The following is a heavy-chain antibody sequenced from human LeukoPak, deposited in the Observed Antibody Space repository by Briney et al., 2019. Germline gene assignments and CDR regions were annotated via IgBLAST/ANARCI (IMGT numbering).Heavy chain of an antibody. CDR2: ISGSGTII. J-gene: IGHJ3*02. CDR3: GRDFGLTGTKRSFDI. D-gene: IGHD1-7*01. Sequence: GGSLRLSCAASGFTFSDYYMGWIRQAPGKGLEWVSYISGSGTIIFYADSVKGRFTISRDNAKNSLYLQMNNLRAEDTAVYYCGRDFGLTGTKRSFDIWGQGTMVTVSS. CDR1: GFTFSDYY. V-gene: IGHV3-11*01.